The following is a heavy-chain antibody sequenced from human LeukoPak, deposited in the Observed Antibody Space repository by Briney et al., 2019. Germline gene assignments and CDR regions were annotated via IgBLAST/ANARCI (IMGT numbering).Heavy chain of an antibody. D-gene: IGHD3-10*01. Sequence: GGSLRLSCAASGFTFSSYEMNWVRQAPGKGLEWVSYISSSGSTIYYADSVEGRFTISRDNAKNSLYLQMNSLRAEDTAVYYCARSSELLWFGELWGAFDIWGQGTMVTVSS. V-gene: IGHV3-48*03. J-gene: IGHJ3*02. CDR1: GFTFSSYE. CDR2: ISSSGSTI. CDR3: ARSSELLWFGELWGAFDI.